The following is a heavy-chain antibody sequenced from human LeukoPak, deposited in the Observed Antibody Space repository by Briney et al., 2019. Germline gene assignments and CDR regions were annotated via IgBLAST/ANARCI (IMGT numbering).Heavy chain of an antibody. CDR2: IYPGDSDT. CDR3: ARAFYYGSGSHYNVGY. Sequence: GESLKISCKGSGYSFTSYWIGWVRQMPGKGLEWMGIIYPGDSDTRYSPSFQGQVTISADKSISTVYLQWSSLKASDTAMYYCARAFYYGSGSHYNVGYWGQGTLVTVSS. J-gene: IGHJ4*02. CDR1: GYSFTSYW. D-gene: IGHD3-10*01. V-gene: IGHV5-51*01.